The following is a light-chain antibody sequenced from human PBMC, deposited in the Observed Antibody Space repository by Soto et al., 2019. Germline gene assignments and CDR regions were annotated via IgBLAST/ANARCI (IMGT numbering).Light chain of an antibody. J-gene: IGKJ1*01. CDR2: KAS. V-gene: IGKV1-5*03. CDR1: ESISIW. Sequence: DIQMTQSPSTLSASVGDTVTITCRASESISIWLAWYQQKPGKAPNLLINKASSLQSEVPSRFSGSGSGTEFTLTISSLQSEDFAVYYCQQYNNWPETFGQGTKVDIK. CDR3: QQYNNWPET.